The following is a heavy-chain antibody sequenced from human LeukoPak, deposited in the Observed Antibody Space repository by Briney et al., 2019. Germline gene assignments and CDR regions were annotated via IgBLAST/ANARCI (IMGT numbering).Heavy chain of an antibody. J-gene: IGHJ4*02. CDR3: ARDLGSGDHGLLV. V-gene: IGHV3-74*03. CDR1: GFSFSNYW. Sequence: GGSLRLSCAACGFSFSNYWMHWVRQAPGKGPVWVAGIKFDGSETVYADFVEGRFTISRDNAENTLYLQMSSLRFEDTGLYFCARDLGSGDHGLLVWGQGTLLTVSS. D-gene: IGHD2-21*02. CDR2: IKFDGSET.